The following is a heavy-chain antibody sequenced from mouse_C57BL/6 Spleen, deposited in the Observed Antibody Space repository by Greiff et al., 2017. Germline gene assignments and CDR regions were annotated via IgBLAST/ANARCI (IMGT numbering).Heavy chain of an antibody. V-gene: IGHV2-2*01. CDR2: IWRGGST. J-gene: IGHJ4*01. CDR1: GFSITSSG. CDR3: ARKCIWVDY. Sequence: QVQLTQSGPGLVQPSQCLSITCTVSGFSITSSGVHWVRQSPGKGLEWLGVIWRGGSTDYTASYISRLSISKDNSKSQVSFKMNSLQADDTARYYCARKCIWVDYWGQGTSVTVSS. D-gene: IGHD1-1*02.